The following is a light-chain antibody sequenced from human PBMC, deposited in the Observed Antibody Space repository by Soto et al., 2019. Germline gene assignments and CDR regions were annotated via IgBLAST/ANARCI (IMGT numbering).Light chain of an antibody. V-gene: IGLV8-61*01. Sequence: QAVVTQEPSFSVSPGGTVTLTCGLSSGSVSTGSYPSWYQQTPGQSPRTLIYKTNTRSSGVPDRFSGSILGDKAALTITGAQGDDESHYECSLYMHGGISVFGGGTQLTVL. CDR3: SLYMHGGISV. J-gene: IGLJ3*02. CDR1: SGSVSTGSY. CDR2: KTN.